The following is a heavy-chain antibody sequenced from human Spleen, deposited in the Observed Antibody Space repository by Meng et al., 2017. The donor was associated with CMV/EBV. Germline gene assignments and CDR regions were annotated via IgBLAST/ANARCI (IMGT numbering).Heavy chain of an antibody. J-gene: IGHJ3*02. Sequence: ASGFTFSSYTMHWVRQAPGKGLEWVSLMSFDATHNYYANSVKGRFTISRDNSKNTLYLQMNSLRPEDTAVYYCAREATYPFDAFDIWGQGTMVTVSS. V-gene: IGHV3-30*04. CDR1: GFTFSSYT. CDR2: MSFDATHN. CDR3: AREATYPFDAFDI.